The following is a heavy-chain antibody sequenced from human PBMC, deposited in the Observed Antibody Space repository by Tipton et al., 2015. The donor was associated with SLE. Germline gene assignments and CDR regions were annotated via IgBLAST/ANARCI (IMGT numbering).Heavy chain of an antibody. V-gene: IGHV4-59*01. D-gene: IGHD2-15*01. CDR1: GGSISSYY. Sequence: TLSLTCTVSGGSISSYYWSWIRQPPGKGLEWIGYIYYSGSTNYNPSLKSRVTISVDTSKNQFSLRLSSVTAADTALYYCARMGYCVTAPCARDDAFHIWGQGTMVTVSS. CDR2: IYYSGST. CDR3: ARMGYCVTAPCARDDAFHI. J-gene: IGHJ3*02.